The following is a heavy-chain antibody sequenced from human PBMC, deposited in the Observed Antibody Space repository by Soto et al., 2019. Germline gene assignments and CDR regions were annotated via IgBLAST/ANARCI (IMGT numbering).Heavy chain of an antibody. V-gene: IGHV4-4*07. CDR3: ARDTVLYYDYVWGSFDY. Sequence: SETLSLTCTVSGGSIGSYYWSWIRQPAGKGLEWIGRIYTSGSTNYNPSLKSRVTMSVDTSKNQFSLKLSSVTAADTAVYYCARDTVLYYDYVWGSFDYWGQGTLVTSPQ. D-gene: IGHD3-16*01. CDR2: IYTSGST. CDR1: GGSIGSYY. J-gene: IGHJ4*02.